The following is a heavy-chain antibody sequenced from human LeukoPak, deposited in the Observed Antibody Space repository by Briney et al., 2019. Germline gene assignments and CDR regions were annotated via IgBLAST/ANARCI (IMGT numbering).Heavy chain of an antibody. D-gene: IGHD2-2*01. V-gene: IGHV1-69*01. J-gene: IGHJ5*02. CDR3: TRERGDIVVVPAAGLYNWFDP. CDR1: GGTCSSYA. Sequence: GASVKISCKASGGTCSSYAISWVRQAPGQGLEWMGGIIPIFGTANYAQKFQGRVTITADESTSTAYMELSSLRSEDTAVYYCTRERGDIVVVPAAGLYNWFDPWGQGTLVTVSS. CDR2: IIPIFGTA.